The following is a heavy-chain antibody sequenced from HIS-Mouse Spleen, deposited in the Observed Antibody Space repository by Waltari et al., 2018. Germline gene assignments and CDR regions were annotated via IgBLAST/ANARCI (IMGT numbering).Heavy chain of an antibody. J-gene: IGHJ4*02. CDR1: GCTFSSYS. CDR3: ARGSSSFPDY. V-gene: IGHV3-21*01. Sequence: EVQLVESGGGLVKPGGSLRLSCAASGCTFSSYSMNWVGQAPGKGLAWGSSLSSSSIYIYDADSVKGRFTSSRDNAKNSRYLQMNSLRAEDTAVYYCARGSSSFPDYWGQGTLVTVSS. D-gene: IGHD6-6*01. CDR2: LSSSSIYI.